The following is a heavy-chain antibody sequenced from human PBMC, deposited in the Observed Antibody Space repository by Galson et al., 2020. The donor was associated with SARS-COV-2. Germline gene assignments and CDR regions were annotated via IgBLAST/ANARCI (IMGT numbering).Heavy chain of an antibody. J-gene: IGHJ6*02. CDR1: GYTFTSYA. CDR2: INAGNGNT. D-gene: IGHD2-15*01. V-gene: IGHV1-3*01. Sequence: ASVKVSCKASGYTFTSYAMHWVRQAPGQRLEWMGWINAGNGNTKYSQKFQGRVTITRDTSASTAYMELSSLRSEDTAVYYCARVEDSDDYYYYYGMDVWGQGTTVTVSS. CDR3: ARVEDSDDYYYYYGMDV.